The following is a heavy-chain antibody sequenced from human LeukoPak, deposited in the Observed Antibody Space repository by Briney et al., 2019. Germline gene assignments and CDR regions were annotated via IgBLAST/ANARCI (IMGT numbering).Heavy chain of an antibody. CDR2: INHSGST. J-gene: IGHJ4*02. CDR1: GGSFSGYY. V-gene: IGHV4-34*01. D-gene: IGHD3-9*01. CDR3: ARLSQTHILTEG. Sequence: PSETLSLTCAVYGGSFSGYYWSWIRQPPGKGLEWIGEINHSGSTNYNPSLKSRVTISVDTSKNQFSLKLSSVTAADTAVYYCARLSQTHILTEGWGQGTLVTVSS.